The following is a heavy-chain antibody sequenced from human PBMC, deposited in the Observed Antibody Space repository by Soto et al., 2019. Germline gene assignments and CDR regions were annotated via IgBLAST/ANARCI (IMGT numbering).Heavy chain of an antibody. D-gene: IGHD2-15*01. Sequence: QVQLVESGGGVVQPGRSLRLSCAASGFTFSNYGMHWVRQAPGKGLEWVADISNDGSNKYYADSVKGRFTISRDNSKNTVYLQMNSLRAVDTAVYYCAKGCSGGVNCFYLDFWGQGILVTVSS. CDR3: AKGCSGGVNCFYLDF. V-gene: IGHV3-30*18. CDR2: ISNDGSNK. CDR1: GFTFSNYG. J-gene: IGHJ4*02.